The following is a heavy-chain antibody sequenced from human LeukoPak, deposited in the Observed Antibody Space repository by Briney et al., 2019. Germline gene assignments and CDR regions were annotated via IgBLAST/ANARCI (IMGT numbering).Heavy chain of an antibody. Sequence: SVKVSCKASGGTFSSYAISWVRQAPGQGLEWMGRIIPIFGSANYAQKFQGRVTITTDESTSTAYMELNSLRSEDTAVYYCANTGKGLSVDYWGQGTLVTVSS. D-gene: IGHD3/OR15-3a*01. J-gene: IGHJ4*02. V-gene: IGHV1-69*05. CDR2: IIPIFGSA. CDR1: GGTFSSYA. CDR3: ANTGKGLSVDY.